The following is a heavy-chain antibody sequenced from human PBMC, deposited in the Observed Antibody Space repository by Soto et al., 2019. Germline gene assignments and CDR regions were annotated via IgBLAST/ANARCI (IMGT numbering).Heavy chain of an antibody. CDR1: GFTFSSYA. D-gene: IGHD6-19*01. J-gene: IGHJ3*02. CDR3: AKLKESSGWYNDAFDI. V-gene: IGHV3-23*01. CDR2: ISGSGGST. Sequence: GGSLSLSCAASGFTFSSYAMSWVRQAPGKGLEWVSAISGSGGSTYYADSVKGRFTISRDNSKNTLYLQMNSLRAEDTAVYYCAKLKESSGWYNDAFDIWXQGTMVTVSS.